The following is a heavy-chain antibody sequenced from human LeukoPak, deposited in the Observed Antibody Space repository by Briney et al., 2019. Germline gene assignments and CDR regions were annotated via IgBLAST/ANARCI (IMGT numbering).Heavy chain of an antibody. CDR3: AKDRPHSYFDY. CDR2: ISSSSSYI. V-gene: IGHV3-21*01. CDR1: GFTFSSYS. Sequence: GGSLRLSCAASGFTFSSYSMNWVRQAPGKGLEWVSSISSSSSYIYYADSVKGRFTISRDNAKNSLYLQMNSLRAEDTAVYYCAKDRPHSYFDYWGQGTLVTVSS. J-gene: IGHJ4*02. D-gene: IGHD6-6*01.